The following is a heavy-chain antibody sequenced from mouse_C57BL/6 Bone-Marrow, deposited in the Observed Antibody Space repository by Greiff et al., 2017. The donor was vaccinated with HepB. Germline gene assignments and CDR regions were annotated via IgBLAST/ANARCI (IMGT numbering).Heavy chain of an antibody. D-gene: IGHD2-2*01. CDR2: IDPETGGT. J-gene: IGHJ1*03. Sequence: VQVVESGAELVRPGASVTLSCKASGYTFTDYEMHWVKQTPVHGLEWIGAIDPETGGTAYNQKFKGKAILTADKSSSTAYMELRSLTSEDSAVYYCTRWGLWLRRVDWYFDVWGTGTTVTVSS. CDR1: GYTFTDYE. V-gene: IGHV1-15*01. CDR3: TRWGLWLRRVDWYFDV.